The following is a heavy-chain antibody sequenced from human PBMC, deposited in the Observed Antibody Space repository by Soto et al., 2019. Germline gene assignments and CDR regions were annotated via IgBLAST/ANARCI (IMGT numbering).Heavy chain of an antibody. D-gene: IGHD4-17*01. V-gene: IGHV1-2*04. CDR3: ARDPSTVTGPYYYGMDV. Sequence: QVQLVQSGAEVKKPGASVKVSCKASGYTFTGYYMHWVRQAPGQGLEWMGWINPNSGGTNYAQKFQGWVNMTRDTSISTAYMELSRLRSDDTAVYYCARDPSTVTGPYYYGMDVWGQGTTVTVSS. CDR1: GYTFTGYY. J-gene: IGHJ6*02. CDR2: INPNSGGT.